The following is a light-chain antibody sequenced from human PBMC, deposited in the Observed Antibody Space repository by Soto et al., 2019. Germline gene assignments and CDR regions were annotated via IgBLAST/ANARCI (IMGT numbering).Light chain of an antibody. V-gene: IGLV2-14*01. CDR2: EVS. CDR1: NSDVGGYNY. Sequence: QSALTQPACVSGSPGQSITISCTGTNSDVGGYNYVSWYQQHPGKAPKLMIYEVSNRPSGVSNRFSGSKSGNTASLTISGLQAEDEADYYCSSYTSSSTPVFGGGTKLTVL. CDR3: SSYTSSSTPV. J-gene: IGLJ2*01.